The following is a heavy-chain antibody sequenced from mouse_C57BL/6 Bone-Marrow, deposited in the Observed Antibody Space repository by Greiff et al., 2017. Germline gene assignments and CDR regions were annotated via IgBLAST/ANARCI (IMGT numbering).Heavy chain of an antibody. Sequence: QIQLQQSGAELARPGASVKMSCKASGYTFTSYTMPWVKQRPGQGLEWIGYINPSSGYTKYNQKFKDKATLTADKSSSTAYMQLSSLTSEDSAVYYCARKPSNWFFDYWGQGTTLTVSS. D-gene: IGHD4-1*01. CDR2: INPSSGYT. CDR3: ARKPSNWFFDY. J-gene: IGHJ2*01. V-gene: IGHV1-4*01. CDR1: GYTFTSYT.